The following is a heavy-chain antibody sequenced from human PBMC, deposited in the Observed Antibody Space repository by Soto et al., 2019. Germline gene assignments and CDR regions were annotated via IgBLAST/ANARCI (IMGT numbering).Heavy chain of an antibody. CDR2: ISGSGDST. J-gene: IGHJ6*02. CDR3: AKALRYFDWLLRPWNSMDV. V-gene: IGHV3-23*01. D-gene: IGHD3-9*01. Sequence: GGSLRLSCAASGFTSSNYAMSWVRQAPGKGLEWVSTISGSGDSTYYADSVKGRFTISRDNSRNTLYLQMNSLRAGDTAVYYCAKALRYFDWLLRPWNSMDVWGQGTTVTVSS. CDR1: GFTSSNYA.